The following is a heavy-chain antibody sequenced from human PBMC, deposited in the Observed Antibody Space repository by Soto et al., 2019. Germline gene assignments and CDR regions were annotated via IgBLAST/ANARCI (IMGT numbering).Heavy chain of an antibody. CDR3: ARGAPTMVRGYCISTSCSRYFDY. CDR2: IYPGDSDT. V-gene: IGHV5-51*01. CDR1: GYSFTSYW. Sequence: PGESLKISCKGSGYSFTSYWIGWVRQMPGKGLEWMGIIYPGDSDTRYSPSFQGQVTISADKSISTAYLQWSSLKASDTAMYYCARGAPTMVRGYCISTSCSRYFDYWGQGTLVTVSS. D-gene: IGHD2-2*01. J-gene: IGHJ4*02.